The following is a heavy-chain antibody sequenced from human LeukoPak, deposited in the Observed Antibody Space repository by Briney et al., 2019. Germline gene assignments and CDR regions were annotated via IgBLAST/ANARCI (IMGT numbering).Heavy chain of an antibody. J-gene: IGHJ4*02. D-gene: IGHD5-12*01. Sequence: ASVKVSCKASGYTFTSYDINWVRQATGQGLEWMGWINPNSGGTNYAQKFQGRVTMTRDTSISTAYMELSRLRSDDTAVYYCARESRGYGDYWGQGTLVTVSS. CDR1: GYTFTSYD. CDR3: ARESRGYGDY. CDR2: INPNSGGT. V-gene: IGHV1-2*02.